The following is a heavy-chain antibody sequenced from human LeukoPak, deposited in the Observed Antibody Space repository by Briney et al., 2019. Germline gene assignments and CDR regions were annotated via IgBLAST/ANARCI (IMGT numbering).Heavy chain of an antibody. CDR1: GFTFSSYG. CDR2: ISYDGSNK. J-gene: IGHJ6*02. Sequence: GGSLRLSCAASGFTFSSYGMHWVRQAPGKGLEWVAVISYDGSNKYYAGSVEGRFTLSRDNSKNTLYLQMNSLRAEDTAVYYCANPGVYSSSSGLMDVWGQGTTVTVSS. CDR3: ANPGVYSSSSGLMDV. D-gene: IGHD6-6*01. V-gene: IGHV3-30*18.